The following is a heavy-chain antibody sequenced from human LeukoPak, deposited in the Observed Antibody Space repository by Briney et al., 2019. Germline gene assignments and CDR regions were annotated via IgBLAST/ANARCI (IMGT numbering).Heavy chain of an antibody. D-gene: IGHD5-18*01. CDR2: ISWNSGSI. Sequence: PGGSLRLSCAASGFTFDDYAMHWVRQAPGKGLEWASGISWNSGSIGYADSVKGRFTISRDNAKNSLYLQMNSLRAEDTALYYCANDISHTAMAPFDYWGQGTLVTVSS. V-gene: IGHV3-9*01. CDR1: GFTFDDYA. J-gene: IGHJ4*02. CDR3: ANDISHTAMAPFDY.